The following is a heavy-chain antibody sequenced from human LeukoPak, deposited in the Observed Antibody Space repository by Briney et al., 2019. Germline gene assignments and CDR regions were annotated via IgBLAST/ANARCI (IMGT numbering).Heavy chain of an antibody. Sequence: GASVKVSCKASGYTFTSYGISWVRQAPGQGLEWMGRIIPIFGTANHAQKFQGRVTITTDESTSTAYMELSSLRSEDTAVYYCASSGYWGQGTLVTVSS. CDR1: GYTFTSYG. CDR2: IIPIFGTA. CDR3: ASSGY. J-gene: IGHJ4*02. V-gene: IGHV1-69*05.